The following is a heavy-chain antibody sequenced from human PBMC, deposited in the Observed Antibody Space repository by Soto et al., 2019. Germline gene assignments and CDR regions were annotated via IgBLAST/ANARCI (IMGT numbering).Heavy chain of an antibody. CDR1: GGSISSHY. Sequence: PSETLSLTCTVSGGSISSHYWSWIRQPPGKGLECIGYISYSGSTSYNPSLKSRVTISLDTSKNQFSLNLSSVTAADTAVYYCARSYFDFWSGPYYYYMDVWGKGTTVTVSS. D-gene: IGHD3-3*01. CDR3: ARSYFDFWSGPYYYYMDV. V-gene: IGHV4-59*08. CDR2: ISYSGST. J-gene: IGHJ6*03.